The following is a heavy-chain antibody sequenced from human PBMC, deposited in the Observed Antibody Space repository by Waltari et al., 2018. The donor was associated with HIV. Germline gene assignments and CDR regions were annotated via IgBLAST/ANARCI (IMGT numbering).Heavy chain of an antibody. CDR1: GFTFKRYS. D-gene: IGHD2-2*01. V-gene: IGHV3-21*02. CDR3: VRDDPGHVPSEY. Sequence: EVELREAGGGLVEPGASLTLSCVTSGFTFKRYSFNWGRFRPRGGLEWVASLKRGSGEGSYVEPVKGRFTSSRDDSMNTVFLHLDKLKVEDTARYFCVRDDPGHVPSEYWGPGTPVIVSP. CDR2: LKRGSGEG. J-gene: IGHJ4*02.